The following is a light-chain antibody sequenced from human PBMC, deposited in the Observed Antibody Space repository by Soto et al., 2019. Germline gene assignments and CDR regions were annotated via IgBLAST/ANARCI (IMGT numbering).Light chain of an antibody. J-gene: IGKJ4*01. V-gene: IGKV3-15*01. Sequence: EIVMTQSPATLSLSPGERATLSCMASQSVSSYLAWYQQKPGQAPRLLIYGASTRATDIPARFSGSGSGTEFTLTISSLQSEDFALYYCQQYNNWPLTFGGGTKVDIK. CDR1: QSVSSY. CDR2: GAS. CDR3: QQYNNWPLT.